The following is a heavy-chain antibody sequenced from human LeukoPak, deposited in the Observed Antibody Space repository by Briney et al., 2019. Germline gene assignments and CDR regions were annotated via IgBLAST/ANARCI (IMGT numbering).Heavy chain of an antibody. CDR1: GFTFSSYA. CDR3: AKDTRVIVVVTGFDY. Sequence: GGSLRLSCAASGFTFSSYAMSWVRQAPGEGLEWVSAISGSGGSTYYADSVKGRFTISRDNSKNTLYLQMNSLRAEDTAVYYCAKDTRVIVVVTGFDYWGQGTLVTVSS. J-gene: IGHJ4*02. CDR2: ISGSGGST. V-gene: IGHV3-23*01. D-gene: IGHD3-22*01.